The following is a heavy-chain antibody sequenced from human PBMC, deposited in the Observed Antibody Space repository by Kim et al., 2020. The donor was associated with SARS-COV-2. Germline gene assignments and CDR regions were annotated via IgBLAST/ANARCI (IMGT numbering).Heavy chain of an antibody. CDR3: ATKPGIAGAGTDY. J-gene: IGHJ4*02. CDR1: GGSISSSSYY. CDR2: IYYSGST. Sequence: SETLSLTCTVSGGSISSSSYYWGWIRQPPGKGLEWIGSIYYSGSTYYNPSPKSRVTIYVDTSKNKLSLKLSSVTAADTAVYYCATKPGIAGAGTDYWGEG. V-gene: IGHV4-39*01. D-gene: IGHD6-13*01.